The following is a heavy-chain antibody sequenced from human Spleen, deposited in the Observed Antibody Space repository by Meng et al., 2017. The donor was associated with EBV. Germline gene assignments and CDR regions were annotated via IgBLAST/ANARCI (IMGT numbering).Heavy chain of an antibody. CDR2: INHSGST. D-gene: IGHD3-10*01. J-gene: IGHJ4*02. CDR3: AIGVTLVRGY. Sequence: HWRAGLLKPSETLSLTSAVYDGSFSAFYWNWFRQSPGKGLEWIGEINHSGSTNYNPSLKSRVTMSVDTSKNQFSLKLSSLTAADTAMYYCAIGVTLVRGYWGQGTLVTVSS. V-gene: IGHV4-34*02. CDR1: DGSFSAFY.